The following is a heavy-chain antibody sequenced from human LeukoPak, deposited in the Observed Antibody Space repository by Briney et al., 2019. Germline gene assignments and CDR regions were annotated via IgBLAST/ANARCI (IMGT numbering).Heavy chain of an antibody. D-gene: IGHD3-10*01. CDR3: ATDLIHYYASGAKT. V-gene: IGHV3-23*01. J-gene: IGHJ5*02. CDR2: ISGSGGST. CDR1: GFTFSSYA. Sequence: PGGSLRLSCAASGFTFSSYAMSWVRQAPGKGLEWVSAISGSGGSTYYADSVKGRFTISRDNAKNSLFLQMNSLRAEDTAVYYCATDLIHYYASGAKTWGQGTLVTVSP.